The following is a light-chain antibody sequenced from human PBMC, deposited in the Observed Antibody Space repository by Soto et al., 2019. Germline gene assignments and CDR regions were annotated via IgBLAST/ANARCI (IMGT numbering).Light chain of an antibody. V-gene: IGLV2-23*03. J-gene: IGLJ2*01. CDR3: CSYACSSSFVV. Sequence: QSVLTQPASVSGSPGQSITISCTGTSSDVGSYNLVSWYQQHPGKAPKLMIYEGSKRPSGVSNRFSGSKSGNTASLTISGLQAEDEADYYCCSYACSSSFVVFGGGTMLTVL. CDR2: EGS. CDR1: SSDVGSYNL.